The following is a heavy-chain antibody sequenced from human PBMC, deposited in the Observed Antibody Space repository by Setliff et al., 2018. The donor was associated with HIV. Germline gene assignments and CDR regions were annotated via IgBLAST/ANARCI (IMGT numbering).Heavy chain of an antibody. CDR1: GGSISSSSYY. CDR2: IFYSGSA. J-gene: IGHJ4*02. CDR3: AREGSSYHYFDS. Sequence: AATLSLTCTVSGGSISSSSYYWGWIRQPPGKGREWIGSIFYSGSANYNPSLRSPVAISVDTSKNQSSLKLTSVTAADTAVYYGAREGSSYHYFDSGGQGMLVTVSS. V-gene: IGHV4-39*02. D-gene: IGHD2-15*01.